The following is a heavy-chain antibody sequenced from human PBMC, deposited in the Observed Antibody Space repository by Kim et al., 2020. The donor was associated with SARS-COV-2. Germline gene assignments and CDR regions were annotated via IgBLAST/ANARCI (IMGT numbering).Heavy chain of an antibody. V-gene: IGHV3-74*01. J-gene: IGHJ5*02. Sequence: SVKGRFTISRDNAKNTLYLQMNGMRTEDTAVYYCAKVGDYDSSGFYAFFRSWGQGTSVTVSS. D-gene: IGHD3-22*01. CDR3: AKVGDYDSSGFYAFFRS.